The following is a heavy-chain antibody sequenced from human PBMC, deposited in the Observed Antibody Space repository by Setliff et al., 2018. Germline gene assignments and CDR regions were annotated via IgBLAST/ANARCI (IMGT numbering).Heavy chain of an antibody. CDR2: IYAGDSDT. V-gene: IGHV5-51*01. Sequence: PGESLKISCKGSGYTFSNYWVGWVRQMPGKGLEWMGVIYAGDSDTRYSPSFQGQVTFSADKSISTVYLQWSSLKASDTAIYYCSRHGNVDTFDYWGQGTLVTVSS. CDR3: SRHGNVDTFDY. D-gene: IGHD5-18*01. CDR1: GYTFSNYW. J-gene: IGHJ4*02.